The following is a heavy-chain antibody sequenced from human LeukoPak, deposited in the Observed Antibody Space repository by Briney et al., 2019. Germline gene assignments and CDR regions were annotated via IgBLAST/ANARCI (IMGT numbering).Heavy chain of an antibody. CDR3: ARDYRSSSGWTVDY. CDR2: ISTSSSTI. Sequence: GGSLRLSCAASGFTFSSYSMNWVRQAPGKGLEWVSYISTSSSTIYYADSVKGRYTISRDNARNSLYLQMNSLRDEDTAVYYCARDYRSSSGWTVDYWGQGTLVTVSS. J-gene: IGHJ4*02. V-gene: IGHV3-48*02. D-gene: IGHD6-19*01. CDR1: GFTFSSYS.